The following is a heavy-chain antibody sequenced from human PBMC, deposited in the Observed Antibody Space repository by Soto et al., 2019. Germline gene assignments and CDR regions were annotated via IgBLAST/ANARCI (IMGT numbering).Heavy chain of an antibody. J-gene: IGHJ4*02. CDR1: GGTFSSYA. CDR3: ARPGGSQQGLGLDY. D-gene: IGHD3-16*01. CDR2: IIPIFGTA. V-gene: IGHV1-69*13. Sequence: GASVKVSCKASGGTFSSYAVSWVRQAPGQGLEWMGGIIPIFGTANYAQKFQGRVTITADESTSTAYMELSSLRSEDTAVYYCARPGGSQQGLGLDYWGQGTLVTVSS.